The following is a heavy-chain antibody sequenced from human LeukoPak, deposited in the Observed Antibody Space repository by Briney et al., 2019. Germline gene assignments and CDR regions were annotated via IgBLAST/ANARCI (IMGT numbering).Heavy chain of an antibody. D-gene: IGHD3-9*01. Sequence: SETLSLTCTVSGGSISSYYWSWIRQPPGKGLEWIGYIYYSGSTNYNPSLKSRVTISVDTSKNQLSLKLSSVTAADTAVYYCARGTVLRYFDWFDYFDYWGQGTLVTVSS. V-gene: IGHV4-59*01. J-gene: IGHJ4*02. CDR3: ARGTVLRYFDWFDYFDY. CDR2: IYYSGST. CDR1: GGSISSYY.